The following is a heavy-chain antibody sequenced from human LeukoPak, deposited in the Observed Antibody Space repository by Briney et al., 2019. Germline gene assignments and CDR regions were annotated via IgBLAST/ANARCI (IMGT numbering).Heavy chain of an antibody. CDR1: GYTFTSYG. CDR3: ARGGSVRYFDWLLYSPQPPTLDY. J-gene: IGHJ4*02. CDR2: ISAYNGNT. V-gene: IGHV1-18*01. Sequence: ASVKVSCKASGYTFTSYGISWVRQAPGQGLEWMGWISAYNGNTNYAQKLQGRVTMTTDTSTSTAYMELRSLRSDDTAVYYCARGGSVRYFDWLLYSPQPPTLDYWGQGTLVTVSS. D-gene: IGHD3-9*01.